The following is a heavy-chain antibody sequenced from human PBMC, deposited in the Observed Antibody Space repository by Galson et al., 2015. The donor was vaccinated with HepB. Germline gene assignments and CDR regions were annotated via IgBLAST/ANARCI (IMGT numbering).Heavy chain of an antibody. Sequence: SLRLSCAASGFTFSSYGMHWVRQAPGKGLEWVAVISYDGSNEYYADSVKGRFTISRDNSKNTLYLQMNSLRAEDTAVYYCAKAASMIVVPWDAFDIWGQGTMVTVSS. CDR3: AKAASMIVVPWDAFDI. CDR2: ISYDGSNE. J-gene: IGHJ3*02. CDR1: GFTFSSYG. D-gene: IGHD3-22*01. V-gene: IGHV3-30*18.